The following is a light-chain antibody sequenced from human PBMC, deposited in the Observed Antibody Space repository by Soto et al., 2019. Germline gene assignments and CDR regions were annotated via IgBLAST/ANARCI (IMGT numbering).Light chain of an antibody. J-gene: IGKJ1*01. CDR3: QQSYSNPRT. CDR1: QTISSW. V-gene: IGKV1-39*01. CDR2: AAT. Sequence: DMQITQPPSTLSGSVGARVTIACRASQTISSWLAWYQQKPGKAPNLLIYAATTLQSGVPSRFSGSGSGTDFTLTISSLQPEDFATYYCQQSYSNPRTFGQGTKVDIK.